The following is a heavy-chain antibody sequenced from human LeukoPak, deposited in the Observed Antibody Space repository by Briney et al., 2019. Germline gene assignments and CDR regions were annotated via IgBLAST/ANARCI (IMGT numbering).Heavy chain of an antibody. CDR1: GGSISSYY. D-gene: IGHD6-13*01. Sequence: SETLSLTCTVSGGSISSYYWSWIRQPPGKGLEWIGYIYYSGSTNYNPSLKSRVTISVDTSKNQFSLKLSSVTAADTAVYYCARGLLAAGNFDYWGQGTLVTVSS. J-gene: IGHJ4*02. V-gene: IGHV4-59*01. CDR2: IYYSGST. CDR3: ARGLLAAGNFDY.